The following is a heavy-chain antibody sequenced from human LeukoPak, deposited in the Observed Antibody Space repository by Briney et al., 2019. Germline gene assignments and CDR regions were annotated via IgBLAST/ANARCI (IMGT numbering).Heavy chain of an antibody. CDR2: IIPIFGTA. J-gene: IGHJ6*03. D-gene: IGHD3-22*01. Sequence: ASVKVSCKASGGTFSSYAISWVRQAPGQGLEWMGGIIPIFGTANYAQKFQGRVTITADKSTSTAYMELSSLRSEDTAVYYCAMGYDSSGYYFDYYYYMDVWGKGATVTVSS. CDR1: GGTFSSYA. V-gene: IGHV1-69*06. CDR3: AMGYDSSGYYFDYYYYMDV.